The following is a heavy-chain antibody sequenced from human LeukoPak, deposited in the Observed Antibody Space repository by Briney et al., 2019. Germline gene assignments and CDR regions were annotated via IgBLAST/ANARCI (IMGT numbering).Heavy chain of an antibody. J-gene: IGHJ4*02. CDR2: INTDASNT. CDR1: GFTFSRFW. D-gene: IGHD1-26*01. V-gene: IGHV3-74*01. CDR3: ARDQSIAGPTTADY. Sequence: GGPLRLSCAASGFTFSRFWMHWVRQAPGKGLVWVSRINTDASNTIYADSVKGRFIISRDNAKNTLYLQMNSLRAEDTAVYYCARDQSIAGPTTADYWGQGTLVTVSS.